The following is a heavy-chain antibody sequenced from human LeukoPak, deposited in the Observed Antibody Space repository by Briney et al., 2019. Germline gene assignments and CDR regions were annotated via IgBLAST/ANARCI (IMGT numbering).Heavy chain of an antibody. CDR2: IYSGGSS. CDR3: ATRPDGNDVPYFDY. J-gene: IGHJ4*02. D-gene: IGHD5-12*01. CDR1: GLTVGFKC. V-gene: IGHV3-66*01. Sequence: GGSLRLSCAASGLTVGFKCMSWVRQAPGKGLEWVSIIYSGGSSYYADSVKGRFTVSRDTSKNTLYLQMNSLRAEDTAVYYCATRPDGNDVPYFDYWGQGNLVTVSS.